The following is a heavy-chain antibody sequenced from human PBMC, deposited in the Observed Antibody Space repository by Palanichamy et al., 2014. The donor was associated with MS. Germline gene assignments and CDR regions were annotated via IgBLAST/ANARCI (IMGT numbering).Heavy chain of an antibody. J-gene: IGHJ1*01. V-gene: IGHV1-18*01. D-gene: IGHD3-22*01. CDR3: ARQDSSGYYEQEYFQH. CDR2: VSAYNGNT. CDR1: GYTFTSYG. Sequence: QVQLVQSGAEVKKPGASAKVSCKASGYTFTSYGISWVRQAPGQGLEWMGWVSAYNGNTNYAQKLQGRVTMTTDTSTSTAYMELRSLRSDDTAVYYCARQDSSGYYEQEYFQHWGQGTLVTVSS.